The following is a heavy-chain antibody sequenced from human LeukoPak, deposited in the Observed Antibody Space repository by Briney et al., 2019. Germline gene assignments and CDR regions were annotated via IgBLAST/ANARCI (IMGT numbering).Heavy chain of an antibody. Sequence: GGFLRLSCAASGFTFSSYAMSWVRQAPGKGLEWVSAISGSCGSTYYADSVKGRFTISRDNSKNTLYLQMNSLRAEDTAVYYCAKTVVPGYCSGGSCYSFDYWGQGTLVTVSS. J-gene: IGHJ4*02. V-gene: IGHV3-23*01. CDR3: AKTVVPGYCSGGSCYSFDY. CDR2: ISGSCGST. D-gene: IGHD2-15*01. CDR1: GFTFSSYA.